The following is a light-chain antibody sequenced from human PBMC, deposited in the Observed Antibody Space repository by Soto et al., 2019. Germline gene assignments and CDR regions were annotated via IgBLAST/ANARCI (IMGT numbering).Light chain of an antibody. Sequence: QSALTQPASVSGSLGQSITISCTGTSSDVGAYNYVSWYQQHPGKAPKLMIYDVSNRPSGVSNRFSGSKSGNTASLTISGLQAEDEADNYCSSYTTTSTLYVFGTGTKLTVL. J-gene: IGLJ1*01. CDR2: DVS. V-gene: IGLV2-14*01. CDR1: SSDVGAYNY. CDR3: SSYTTTSTLYV.